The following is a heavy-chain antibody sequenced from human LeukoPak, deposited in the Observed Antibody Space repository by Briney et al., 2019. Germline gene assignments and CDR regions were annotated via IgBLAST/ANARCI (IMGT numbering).Heavy chain of an antibody. J-gene: IGHJ3*02. Sequence: TGGSLRLSCVASGFIFTSYWMIWVRQAPGKGLEFVANINQDAGTTNYVDSVKGRFTISRDNAENSLYLQMSSLRAEDTALYYCARDPGGSSFEIWGQGIMVTVSS. CDR2: INQDAGTT. CDR3: ARDPGGSSFEI. CDR1: GFIFTSYW. D-gene: IGHD3-10*01. V-gene: IGHV3-7*01.